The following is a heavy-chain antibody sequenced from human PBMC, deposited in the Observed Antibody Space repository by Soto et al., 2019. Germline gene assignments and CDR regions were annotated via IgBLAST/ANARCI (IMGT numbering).Heavy chain of an antibody. J-gene: IGHJ6*02. Sequence: QVQLVQSGAEVKKPGSSVKVSCKASGGTFSSYAISWVRQAPGQGLEWMGGIIPIFGTANYAQKFQGRVTITADESTSTAYMELSRLRSEDTAVYYCARDQGGSPAAMFGMDVWGQGTTVTVSS. CDR3: ARDQGGSPAAMFGMDV. CDR1: GGTFSSYA. V-gene: IGHV1-69*01. CDR2: IIPIFGTA. D-gene: IGHD2-2*01.